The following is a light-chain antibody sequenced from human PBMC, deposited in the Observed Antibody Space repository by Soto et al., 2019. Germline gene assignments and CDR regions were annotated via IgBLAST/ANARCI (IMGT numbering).Light chain of an antibody. Sequence: DIQMTQSPSSLSASVGDRVTIICRASQRITSYLNWYQQKPGKAPKLLIYDASSLESGVPSRFSGSGSGTEFTLTISSLQPDDFATYYCQQYNSYSGTFGQGTRLEIK. J-gene: IGKJ5*01. V-gene: IGKV1-5*02. CDR1: QRITSY. CDR3: QQYNSYSGT. CDR2: DAS.